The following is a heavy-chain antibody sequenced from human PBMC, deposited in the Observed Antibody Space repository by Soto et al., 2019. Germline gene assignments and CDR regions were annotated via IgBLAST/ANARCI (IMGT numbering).Heavy chain of an antibody. V-gene: IGHV1-69*01. CDR3: SFAPNWTYQRNRD. CDR1: GGRLSSSA. CDR2: IVPMNGSP. D-gene: IGHD1-1*01. Sequence: GASVKVSCKAAGGRLSSSAINWVRPAPGQGLEWMGGIVPMNGSPKYAQEFLGRVTISADASATTAYMDLSGLKSEDTAVYYCSFAPNWTYQRNRDWGRGTQLAIS. J-gene: IGHJ4*02.